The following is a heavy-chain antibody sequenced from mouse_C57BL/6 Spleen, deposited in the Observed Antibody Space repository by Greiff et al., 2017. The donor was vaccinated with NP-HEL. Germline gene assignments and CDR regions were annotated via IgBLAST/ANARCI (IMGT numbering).Heavy chain of an antibody. J-gene: IGHJ2*01. Sequence: QVQLQQPGAELVRPGTSVKLSCKASGYAFSSSWMNWVKQRPGKGLEWIGRIYPGDGDTNYNGKFKGKATLTADKSSSTAYMQLSSLTSEDSAVYFCARRGTYYSNSDYFDYWGQGTTLTVSS. CDR3: ARRGTYYSNSDYFDY. CDR1: GYAFSSSW. D-gene: IGHD2-5*01. V-gene: IGHV1-82*01. CDR2: IYPGDGDT.